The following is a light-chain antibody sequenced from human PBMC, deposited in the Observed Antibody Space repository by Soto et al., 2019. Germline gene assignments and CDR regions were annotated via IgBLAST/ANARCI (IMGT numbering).Light chain of an antibody. CDR2: DNN. J-gene: IGLJ2*01. CDR1: ISNIGDNH. V-gene: IGLV1-51*01. CDR3: GTWDTTMSGLL. Sequence: QSVLTQPPSASAAPGQRVTISCSGTISNIGDNHVSWYQQVPGKAHKLLIYDNNKRPSGIPDRFSGSRSGTSATLAITGLQTGYEADYICGTWDTTMSGLLFGGGTQLTVL.